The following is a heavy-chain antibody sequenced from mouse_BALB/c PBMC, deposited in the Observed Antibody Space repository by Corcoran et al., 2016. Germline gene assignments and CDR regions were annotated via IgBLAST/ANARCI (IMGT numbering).Heavy chain of an antibody. CDR1: GYTFTSYV. CDR2: INPYNDGT. D-gene: IGHD1-2*01. Sequence: EVQLQQSGPELVKPGASVKMSCKASGYTFTSYVMHWVKQKPGQGLEWIGYINPYNDGTKYNEKFKGKATLTSDKSSSTAYMELSSLTSEDSAVYYCAREEEISLLRLRHFDYWGQGTTLTVSS. CDR3: AREEEISLLRLRHFDY. V-gene: IGHV1S136*01. J-gene: IGHJ2*01.